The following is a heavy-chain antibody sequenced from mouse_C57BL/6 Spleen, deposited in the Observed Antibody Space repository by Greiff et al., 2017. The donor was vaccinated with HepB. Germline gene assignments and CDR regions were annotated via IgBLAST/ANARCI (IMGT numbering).Heavy chain of an antibody. CDR1: GYSFTDYN. D-gene: IGHD2-4*01. CDR3: AKSGYDYVNYYAMDY. J-gene: IGHJ4*01. CDR2: INPNYGTT. Sequence: EVQLVESGPELVKPGASVKISCKASGYSFTDYNMNWVKQSNGKSLEWIGVINPNYGTTSYNQKFKGKATLTVDQSSSTAYMQLNSLTSEDSAVYYCAKSGYDYVNYYAMDYWGQGTSVTVSS. V-gene: IGHV1-39*01.